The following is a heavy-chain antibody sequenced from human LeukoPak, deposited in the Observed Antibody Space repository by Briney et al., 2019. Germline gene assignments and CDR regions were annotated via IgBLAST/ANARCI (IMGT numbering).Heavy chain of an antibody. D-gene: IGHD3-22*01. CDR1: GFTFSSHW. V-gene: IGHV3-74*01. CDR3: ASLHSSGLDY. Sequence: GSLRLSCAASGFTFSSHWMHWVRQAPGKGLVWVSRINSDGSSTTYADSVKGRFTISRDNAKNTLYLQMNSLRAEDTAVYYCASLHSSGLDYWGQGTLVTVSS. J-gene: IGHJ4*02. CDR2: INSDGSST.